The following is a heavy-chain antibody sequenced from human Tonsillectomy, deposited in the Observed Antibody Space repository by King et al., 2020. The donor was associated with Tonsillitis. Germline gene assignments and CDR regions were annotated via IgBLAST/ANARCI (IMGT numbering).Heavy chain of an antibody. CDR3: AKDYYGSGSYYPIEY. V-gene: IGHV3-30*18. Sequence: QLVQSGGGVVQPGRSLRLSCAASEFIFSSYGMHWVRQAPGKGLEWVAVISYDASNKYYADSVKGRFTISRDNSKNTLYLQMKSLRAEDTAVYYCAKDYYGSGSYYPIEYWGQGTLVTVSS. D-gene: IGHD3-10*01. CDR2: ISYDASNK. J-gene: IGHJ4*02. CDR1: EFIFSSYG.